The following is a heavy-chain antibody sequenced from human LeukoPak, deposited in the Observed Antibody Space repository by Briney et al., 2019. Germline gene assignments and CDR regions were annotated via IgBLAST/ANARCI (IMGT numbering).Heavy chain of an antibody. CDR2: ISDSGGSA. CDR1: GFTFNTYA. V-gene: IGHV3-23*01. D-gene: IGHD5-18*01. Sequence: PGGSLRLSCAASGFTFNTYAMSWVRQAPGKGLEWVSAISDSGGSAYYADSVKGRFTISRDNSKNTLYLQMDSLRAEDTAVYYCAKEARIQLWEYYMDVWGKGTTVTISS. J-gene: IGHJ6*03. CDR3: AKEARIQLWEYYMDV.